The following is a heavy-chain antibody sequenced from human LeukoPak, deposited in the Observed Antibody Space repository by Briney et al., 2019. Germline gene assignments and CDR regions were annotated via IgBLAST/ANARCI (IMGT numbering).Heavy chain of an antibody. CDR2: INHSGST. CDR3: ARETRGYSYGYAGYFDY. D-gene: IGHD5-18*01. J-gene: IGHJ4*02. Sequence: SETLFLTCAVYGGSFSGYYWSWIRQPPGKGLEWIGEINHSGSTNYNPSLKSRVTISVDTSKNQFSLKLSSVTAADTAVYYCARETRGYSYGYAGYFDYWGQGTLVTVSS. CDR1: GGSFSGYY. V-gene: IGHV4-34*01.